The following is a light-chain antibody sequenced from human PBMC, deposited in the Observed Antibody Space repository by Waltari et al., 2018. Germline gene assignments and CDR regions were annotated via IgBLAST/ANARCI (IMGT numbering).Light chain of an antibody. CDR3: CSFVGSRTSLYV. Sequence: QSALTQPASVSGSPGQSITISCTGTSSDVGSYNLVSWYQHHPGKAPKLIIYDVTKRPSCVSNRCSGAKSGNTASLTLSGLQAEDETDYYCCSFVGSRTSLYVFGTGTKVSVL. V-gene: IGLV2-23*02. J-gene: IGLJ1*01. CDR2: DVT. CDR1: SSDVGSYNL.